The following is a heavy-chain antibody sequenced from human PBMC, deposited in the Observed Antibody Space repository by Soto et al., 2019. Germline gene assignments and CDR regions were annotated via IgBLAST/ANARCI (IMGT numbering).Heavy chain of an antibody. CDR1: GFTFSDYY. J-gene: IGHJ6*02. CDR2: ISSSSSYT. Sequence: PGGSLRLSCAASGFTFSDYYMSWIRQAPGKGLEWVSYISSSSSYTNYADSVKGRFTISRDNAKNSLYLQMNSLRAEDTAVYYCARVYSSGWQLPLPGYYYGMDVWGQGTTVTVS. D-gene: IGHD6-19*01. CDR3: ARVYSSGWQLPLPGYYYGMDV. V-gene: IGHV3-11*05.